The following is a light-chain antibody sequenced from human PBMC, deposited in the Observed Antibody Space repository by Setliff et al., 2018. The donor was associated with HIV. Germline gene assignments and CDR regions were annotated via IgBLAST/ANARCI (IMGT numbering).Light chain of an antibody. Sequence: QSALTQPASVSGSPGQSITISCTGTSNDVGAYNTVYWYQQHPGEAPKLMIYDVSTRPSGVSNRFSGSKSGNTASLTISGLQTEDEADYYCSSYTSSSTLGVFGTGTKVTVL. V-gene: IGLV2-14*01. J-gene: IGLJ1*01. CDR3: SSYTSSSTLGV. CDR1: SNDVGAYNT. CDR2: DVS.